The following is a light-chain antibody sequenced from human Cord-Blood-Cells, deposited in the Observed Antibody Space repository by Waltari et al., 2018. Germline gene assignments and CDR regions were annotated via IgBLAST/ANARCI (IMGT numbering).Light chain of an antibody. CDR2: EVR. Sequence: QSALTQPPSVSGSPGQSVTISCTGTSSDVGSYNRVSWYQQPPGPAPKLMICEVRKRPSGVPDRFSGSKSGNTASLTISGLQAEDEADYYCSSYTSSSTFVFGTGTKVTVL. V-gene: IGLV2-18*02. CDR3: SSYTSSSTFV. J-gene: IGLJ1*01. CDR1: SSDVGSYNR.